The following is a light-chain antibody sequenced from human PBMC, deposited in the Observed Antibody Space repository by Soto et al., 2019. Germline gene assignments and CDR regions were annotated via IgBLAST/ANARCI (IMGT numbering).Light chain of an antibody. CDR1: QSISNW. J-gene: IGKJ1*01. CDR2: DAS. CDR3: KQYINYAT. Sequence: DIQMTQSPSTLSASVGDRVTFTCRASQSISNWLDWYQQKPGKAPKLLIYDASSLQSEVPSRFSGSVSGTQLTLAISTLQTDYFATSNVKQYINYATFGQEINVEIK. V-gene: IGKV1-5*01.